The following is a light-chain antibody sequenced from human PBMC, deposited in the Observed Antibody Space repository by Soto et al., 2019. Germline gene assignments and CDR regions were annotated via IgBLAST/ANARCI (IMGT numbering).Light chain of an antibody. CDR2: GAY. CDR3: QQYRAWPRT. J-gene: IGKJ1*01. V-gene: IGKV3-15*01. Sequence: EIVMTQSPATLSVSPGERATLSCRASQGVSSNLAWYQQKPGQAPRLLIYGAYIRATGVPARFSGSGSGTEFTLTISSLQSEDFGVYYCQQYRAWPRTFGQGTKVDIK. CDR1: QGVSSN.